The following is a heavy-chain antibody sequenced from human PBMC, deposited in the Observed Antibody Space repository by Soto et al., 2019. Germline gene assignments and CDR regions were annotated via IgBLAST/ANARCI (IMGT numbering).Heavy chain of an antibody. CDR1: GGSISNYY. Sequence: SSETLSLTCTVSGGSISNYYWSWIRQPPGKGLEWIGYIYFSGSTNYNPSLKSRVTISVDTSKNQYSLKLSSVTAADTAVYYCVRDRGYDTKKRFAYWAQGTLVIVTS. CDR2: IYFSGST. D-gene: IGHD5-12*01. V-gene: IGHV4-59*03. J-gene: IGHJ4*02. CDR3: VRDRGYDTKKRFAY.